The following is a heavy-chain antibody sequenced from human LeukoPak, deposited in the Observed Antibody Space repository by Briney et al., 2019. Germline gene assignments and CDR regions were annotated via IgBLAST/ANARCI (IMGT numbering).Heavy chain of an antibody. CDR1: GFTVSSNY. J-gene: IGHJ4*02. CDR2: IYSGGST. Sequence: GGSLRLSCAASGFTVSSNYMSWVRQAPGKGLEWVSVIYSGGSTYYADSVKGRFTISRDNSKNTLYLQMNSLRAEDTAVYYCARGAITMVRGVRFDYWGQGTLVTVSS. V-gene: IGHV3-66*02. D-gene: IGHD3-10*01. CDR3: ARGAITMVRGVRFDY.